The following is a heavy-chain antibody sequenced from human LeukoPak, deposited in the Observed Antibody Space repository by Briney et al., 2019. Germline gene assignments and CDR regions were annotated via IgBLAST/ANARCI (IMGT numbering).Heavy chain of an antibody. J-gene: IGHJ4*02. D-gene: IGHD3-22*01. CDR3: ARDRGHYDSSGYLFDY. V-gene: IGHV4-4*07. CDR1: GGSISSYY. CDR2: LYTSGST. Sequence: SETLSLTCTVSGGSISSYYWSWIRQPAGKGLEWIGRLYTSGSTNYNPSLKSRVTMSIDTSKDQFSLKLTSVTAADTAVYYCARDRGHYDSSGYLFDYWGQGTLVTVSS.